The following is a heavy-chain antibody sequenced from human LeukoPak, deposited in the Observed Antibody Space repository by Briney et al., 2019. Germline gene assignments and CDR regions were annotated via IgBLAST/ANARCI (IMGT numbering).Heavy chain of an antibody. CDR2: IYTSGST. D-gene: IGHD6-13*01. CDR3: ATGYSSSWYLWGAFDI. Sequence: SETLSLTCTVSGGSISSYYWSWIREPAGKGLEWIGRIYTSGSTNYNPSLKSRVTMSVDTSKNQFSLKLSSVTAADTAVYYCATGYSSSWYLWGAFDIWGQGTMVTVSS. J-gene: IGHJ3*02. V-gene: IGHV4-4*07. CDR1: GGSISSYY.